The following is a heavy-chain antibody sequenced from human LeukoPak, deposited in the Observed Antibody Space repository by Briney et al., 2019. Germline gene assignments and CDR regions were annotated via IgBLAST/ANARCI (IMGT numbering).Heavy chain of an antibody. V-gene: IGHV1-69*13. CDR1: GGTFSSYA. D-gene: IGHD4-23*01. J-gene: IGHJ3*02. CDR2: IIPIFGTA. Sequence: SVKVSCKASGGTFSSYAISWVRQAPGQGLEWMGGIIPIFGTANYAQKFQGGVTITADESTSTAYMELSSLRSEDTAVYYCARVYGGNSWLADAFDIWGQGTMVTVSS. CDR3: ARVYGGNSWLADAFDI.